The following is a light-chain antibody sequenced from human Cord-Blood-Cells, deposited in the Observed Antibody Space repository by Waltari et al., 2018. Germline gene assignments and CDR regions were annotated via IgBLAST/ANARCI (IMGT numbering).Light chain of an antibody. J-gene: IGLJ3*02. Sequence: SYELTQPSSVSLSPGQTARITCSGDVLAKKYARWFQQKPGQAPVLVIYKDSERPSGIPERFSGSSSGTTVTLTISGAQVEDEADYYCYSAADNNEVFGGGTKLTVL. CDR2: KDS. CDR3: YSAADNNEV. CDR1: VLAKKY. V-gene: IGLV3-27*01.